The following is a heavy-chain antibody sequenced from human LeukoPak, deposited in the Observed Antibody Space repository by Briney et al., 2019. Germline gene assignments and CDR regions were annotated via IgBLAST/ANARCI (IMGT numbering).Heavy chain of an antibody. V-gene: IGHV4-39*07. CDR1: GGSISSSIYY. CDR3: ARVDSIAAAGTFDY. D-gene: IGHD6-13*01. CDR2: VFYNGAT. J-gene: IGHJ4*02. Sequence: SETLSLTCIVSGGSISSSIYYWAWVRQPPGKGLEWIGTVFYNGATQYSPSLRSRVTISIDTSTNQFSLKLTSVTAADTALYYCARVDSIAAAGTFDYWGQGTLVTVSS.